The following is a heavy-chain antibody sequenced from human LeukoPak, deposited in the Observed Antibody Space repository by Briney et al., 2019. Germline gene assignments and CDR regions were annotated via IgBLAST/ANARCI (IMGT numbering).Heavy chain of an antibody. Sequence: SETLSLTCTVSGGSISSYYWSWVRQPPGKGLEWIGYIYYSGSTNYNPSLKSRVTISVDTSKNQFSLKLSSVTAADTAVYYCASLPRAWGQGTLVTVSS. V-gene: IGHV4-59*01. J-gene: IGHJ5*02. D-gene: IGHD5/OR15-5a*01. CDR2: IYYSGST. CDR1: GGSISSYY. CDR3: ASLPRA.